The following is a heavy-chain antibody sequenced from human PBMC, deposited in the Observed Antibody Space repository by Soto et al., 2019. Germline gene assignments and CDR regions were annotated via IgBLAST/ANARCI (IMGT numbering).Heavy chain of an antibody. J-gene: IGHJ6*02. CDR3: ARDGRGGMDV. CDR2: IWYDGSNK. V-gene: IGHV3-33*01. CDR1: GFTFSSYG. Sequence: QVQLVESGGGVVQPGRSLRLSCAASGFTFSSYGMHWVRQAPGKGLEWVAVIWYDGSNKYYADSVKGRFTISRDNSKNTLYLQMNSRRAEDTAVYYCARDGRGGMDVWGQGTTVTVSS.